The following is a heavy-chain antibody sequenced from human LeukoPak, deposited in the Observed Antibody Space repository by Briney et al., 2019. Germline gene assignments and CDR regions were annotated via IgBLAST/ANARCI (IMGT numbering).Heavy chain of an antibody. J-gene: IGHJ4*02. V-gene: IGHV3-21*01. Sequence: GGSLRLSCAASGFTFSSNSMNWVRQAPGKGLEWVSAISTTSDYKHYADSVKGRFTISRDNAKNSLYLQMNSLRAEDTAVYYCARARDCSSTSCYGVSDFWGQGTLVTVSS. CDR2: ISTTSDYK. CDR3: ARARDCSSTSCYGVSDF. D-gene: IGHD2-2*01. CDR1: GFTFSSNS.